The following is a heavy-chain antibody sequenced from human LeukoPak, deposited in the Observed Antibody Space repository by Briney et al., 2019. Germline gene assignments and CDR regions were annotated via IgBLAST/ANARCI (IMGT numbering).Heavy chain of an antibody. Sequence: SETLSLTCTVSGGSISGGDYYRSWIRQPPGKGLEWIGYIYYSGSTYYNPSLKSRVTISVDTSKNQFSLKLSSVTAADTAVYYCARAPYYYDSSGYPFDYWGQGTLVTVSS. CDR2: IYYSGST. V-gene: IGHV4-30-4*08. CDR1: GGSISGGDYY. D-gene: IGHD3-22*01. J-gene: IGHJ4*02. CDR3: ARAPYYYDSSGYPFDY.